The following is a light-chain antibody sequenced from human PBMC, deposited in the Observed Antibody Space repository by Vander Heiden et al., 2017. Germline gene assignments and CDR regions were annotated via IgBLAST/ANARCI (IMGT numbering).Light chain of an antibody. V-gene: IGLV1-40*01. J-gene: IGLJ1*01. CDR2: GDT. Sequence: QSVPTPPPSVSAAPGQRIAFSCTGSSSNIGGGYDVCWYQHLPGTVPKLLIYGDTNRPSGVPDRFSGSKSATSASLAITGLQAEDEADYYCQSFDSSLSGYVFGTGTKVTVL. CDR1: SSNIGGGYD. CDR3: QSFDSSLSGYV.